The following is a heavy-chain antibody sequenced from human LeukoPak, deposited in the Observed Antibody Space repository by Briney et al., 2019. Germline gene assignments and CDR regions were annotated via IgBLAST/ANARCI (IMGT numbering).Heavy chain of an antibody. D-gene: IGHD5-12*01. V-gene: IGHV3-7*01. Sequence: GGSLRLSCAVAGINFRVDWTAWVSQAPGKGLEWVANMKQDGSEKYYVDSVKGRFTISRDNAKNSLYLEMNSLRVEDTAVYYCARDLGHTGYDLYDYWGQGTLVTVSS. CDR2: MKQDGSEK. J-gene: IGHJ4*02. CDR3: ARDLGHTGYDLYDY. CDR1: GINFRVDW.